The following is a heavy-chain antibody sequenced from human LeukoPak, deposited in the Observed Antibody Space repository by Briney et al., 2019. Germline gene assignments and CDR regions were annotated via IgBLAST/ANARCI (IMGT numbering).Heavy chain of an antibody. D-gene: IGHD3-10*01. CDR3: ARRHLGTGDWFDP. V-gene: IGHV4-59*08. J-gene: IGHJ5*02. CDR2: IYYSGST. Sequence: PSETLSLTCTVSGGSISSYYWSWIRQPPGKGLEWIGYIYYSGSTNYNPSLKSRVTISVDTSKNQFSLKLSSVTAADTAVYYCARRHLGTGDWFDPWGQGTLVTVSS. CDR1: GGSISSYY.